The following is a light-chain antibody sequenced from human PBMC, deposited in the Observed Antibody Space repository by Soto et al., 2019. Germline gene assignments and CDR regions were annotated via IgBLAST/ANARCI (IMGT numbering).Light chain of an antibody. V-gene: IGKV1-5*03. CDR3: QRYGSSSAWS. J-gene: IGKJ1*01. CDR1: QSISSW. Sequence: DIQMTQSPSTLSASVGVRVTITCRASQSISSWLAWYQQKPGRAPNLLIYKSSSLETGLLSRFGGSGSGTEFTLIISSLQPDDFASYYCQRYGSSSAWSCDQGTEVEIK. CDR2: KSS.